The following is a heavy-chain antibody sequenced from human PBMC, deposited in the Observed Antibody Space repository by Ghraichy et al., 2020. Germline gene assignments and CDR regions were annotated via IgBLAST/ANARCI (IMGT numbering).Heavy chain of an antibody. Sequence: SETLSLTCAVSVGSFSSGGYSWSWIRQPPGKGLEWIGYIYHSGSTYYNPSLKSRVTISVDSSKNQFSLKLSSVTAADTAVYYCASTRITIFGDAFDIWGQGTMVTVSS. J-gene: IGHJ3*02. V-gene: IGHV4-30-2*01. CDR1: VGSFSSGGYS. CDR3: ASTRITIFGDAFDI. CDR2: IYHSGST. D-gene: IGHD3-3*01.